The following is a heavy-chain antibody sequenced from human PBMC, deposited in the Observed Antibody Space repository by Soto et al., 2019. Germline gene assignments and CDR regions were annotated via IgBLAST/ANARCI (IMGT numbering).Heavy chain of an antibody. J-gene: IGHJ5*02. D-gene: IGHD6-6*01. Sequence: QVLLPESGPGLVKPSETLSLTCSVSGGSISSYYWSWIRQSPGQGLEWVGYFYHSGGTNYNPSLRRPVTLSVDTSKAQVAMKLGSGTAADTLVYYCARGHTSSSFGSRRFELWGQGAVVSVSS. V-gene: IGHV4-59*08. CDR3: ARGHTSSSFGSRRFEL. CDR1: GGSISSYY. CDR2: FYHSGGT.